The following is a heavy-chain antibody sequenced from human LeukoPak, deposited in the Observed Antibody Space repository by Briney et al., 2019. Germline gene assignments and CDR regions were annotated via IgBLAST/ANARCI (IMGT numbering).Heavy chain of an antibody. J-gene: IGHJ4*02. D-gene: IGHD1-26*01. Sequence: GGSLRLSCVASGITFSNYAVSWVRQAPEKGLDWVSVISGSAHKIRYADSVKGRFTISRDNSENIVYLQMNNLRAEDTAVYYCAKKWGVGTTTLDYFDYWGQGTLVTVSS. V-gene: IGHV3-23*01. CDR3: AKKWGVGTTTLDYFDY. CDR2: ISGSAHKI. CDR1: GITFSNYA.